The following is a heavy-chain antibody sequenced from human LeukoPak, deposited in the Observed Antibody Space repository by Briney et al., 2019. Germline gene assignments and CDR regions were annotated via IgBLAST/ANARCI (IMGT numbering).Heavy chain of an antibody. CDR3: AREIAAAGDEFDY. J-gene: IGHJ4*02. CDR1: GFTFSSYE. CDR2: ISSSGSTI. Sequence: GGSLRLSCAASGFTFSSYEMNWVRQAPGKGLDWVSYISSSGSTIYYADSVKGRFTISRDNAKNSLYLQMNSLRAEDTAVYYCAREIAAAGDEFDYWGQGTLVTVSS. D-gene: IGHD6-13*01. V-gene: IGHV3-48*03.